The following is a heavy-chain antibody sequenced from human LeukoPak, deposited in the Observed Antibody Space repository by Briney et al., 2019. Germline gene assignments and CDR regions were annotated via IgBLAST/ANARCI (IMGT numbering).Heavy chain of an antibody. J-gene: IGHJ3*02. Sequence: SETLSLTCTVSGGSISTSNYYWGWIRQPPGKGLEWIGSIYHSGSTYYNPSLKSRVTISVDTSKNQFSLKLSSVTAADTAVYYCARVMDIVLMNPRAPHHDAFDIWGQGTMVTVSS. CDR2: IYHSGST. CDR3: ARVMDIVLMNPRAPHHDAFDI. D-gene: IGHD2-8*01. V-gene: IGHV4-39*07. CDR1: GGSISTSNYY.